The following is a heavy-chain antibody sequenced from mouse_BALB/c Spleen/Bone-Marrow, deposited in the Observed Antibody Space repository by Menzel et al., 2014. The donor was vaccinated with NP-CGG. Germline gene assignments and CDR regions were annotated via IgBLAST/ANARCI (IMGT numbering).Heavy chain of an antibody. J-gene: IGHJ2*01. D-gene: IGHD2-3*01. CDR1: GHAISSYW. CDR2: IYPGDGDT. V-gene: IGHV1-80*01. CDR3: ARGRGWYLDY. Sequence: QVQLQQSGAELVRPGSSVKISCKASGHAISSYWMNWVKQRPGQGLEWIGQIYPGDGDTNYNGKFKGKATLTADKSSSTAYMQISSLTSEDSAVYFCARGRGWYLDYWGQGTTPTASS.